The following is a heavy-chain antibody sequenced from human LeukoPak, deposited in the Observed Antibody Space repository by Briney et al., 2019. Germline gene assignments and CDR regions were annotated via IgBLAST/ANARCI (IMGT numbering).Heavy chain of an antibody. CDR2: IYYSGST. Sequence: PSETLSLTCTVSGGSISSSSYYWGWIRQPPGKGLEWIGSIYYSGSTYYNPSLKSRVTISVDTSKNQFSLKLSSVTAADTAVYYCARDAAKAQLAYFDYWGQGTLVTVSS. D-gene: IGHD6-13*01. CDR1: GGSISSSSYY. V-gene: IGHV4-39*07. J-gene: IGHJ4*02. CDR3: ARDAAKAQLAYFDY.